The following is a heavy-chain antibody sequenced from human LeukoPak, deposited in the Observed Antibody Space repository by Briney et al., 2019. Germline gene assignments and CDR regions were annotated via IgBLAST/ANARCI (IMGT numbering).Heavy chain of an antibody. J-gene: IGHJ4*02. Sequence: GASLKISCQGSGYSFTSYWITWVRQIPGKGLEWMGRIDPSDSYTNYSPSFQGHVTISADKSISTAYLQWSSLEASDTAMYYCARRSNYYGSGSYNFDYWGQGTLVTVSS. CDR3: ARRSNYYGSGSYNFDY. CDR2: IDPSDSYT. V-gene: IGHV5-10-1*01. D-gene: IGHD3-10*01. CDR1: GYSFTSYW.